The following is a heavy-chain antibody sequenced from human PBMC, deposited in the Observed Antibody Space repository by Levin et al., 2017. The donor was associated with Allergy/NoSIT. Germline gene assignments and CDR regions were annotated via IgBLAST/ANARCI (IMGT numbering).Heavy chain of an antibody. V-gene: IGHV3-48*01. Sequence: LSLPCAASGFPFRSSTMNWVRQAPGKGLEWVSYISSSSSTIYYADSVKGRFTISRDNAKNSLYLQMNSLRAEDTAVYYCARDFYDILTGYASDYWGQGTLVTVSS. CDR1: GFPFRSST. CDR2: ISSSSSTI. D-gene: IGHD3-9*01. J-gene: IGHJ4*02. CDR3: ARDFYDILTGYASDY.